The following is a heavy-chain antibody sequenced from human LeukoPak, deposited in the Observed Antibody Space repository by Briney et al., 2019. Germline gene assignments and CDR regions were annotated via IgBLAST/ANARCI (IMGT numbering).Heavy chain of an antibody. V-gene: IGHV4-59*01. J-gene: IGHJ3*02. CDR3: ARVLDLSKRGLDAFDI. CDR2: VYYSGST. D-gene: IGHD3-16*01. CDR1: GGSISSYF. Sequence: SETLSLTRPVSGGSISSYFWSWIRPPAGKGLEWIGYVYYSGSTNYNPSLKSRVTISVATATKKFSLKLRSATAADTAVDYYARVLDLSKRGLDAFDIWGQGTMVTVSS.